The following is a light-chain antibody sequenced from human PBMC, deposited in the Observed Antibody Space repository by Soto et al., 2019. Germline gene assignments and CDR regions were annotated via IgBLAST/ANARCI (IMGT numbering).Light chain of an antibody. Sequence: ELVLTQSPGTLSLSPGERATLSCRASQSLSSRHLAWYQQKPRQAPRPLIYDASNRATGIPARFSGSGSGTDFTLTISRLEPEDFALYYCQQYGGSPITFGLGTRREIK. CDR3: QQYGGSPIT. CDR2: DAS. J-gene: IGKJ5*01. CDR1: QSLSSRH. V-gene: IGKV3-20*01.